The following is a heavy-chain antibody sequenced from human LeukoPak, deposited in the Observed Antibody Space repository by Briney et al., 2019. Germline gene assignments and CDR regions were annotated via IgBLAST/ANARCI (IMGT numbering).Heavy chain of an antibody. J-gene: IGHJ4*02. Sequence: GGSLRLSCAASGFSFSSYFMTWARQPPGKGPEWVSVISDRGDEIHYAESVKGRFIISRDNSENTVSLQMNSLRADDTAMCYCAIYQQQPRLGSDYWGQGTLVTVSA. D-gene: IGHD6-13*01. V-gene: IGHV3-23*01. CDR3: AIYQQQPRLGSDY. CDR2: ISDRGDEI. CDR1: GFSFSSYF.